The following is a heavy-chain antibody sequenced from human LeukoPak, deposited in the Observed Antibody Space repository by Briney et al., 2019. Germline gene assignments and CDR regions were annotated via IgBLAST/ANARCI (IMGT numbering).Heavy chain of an antibody. CDR3: ASRRNYDILTGYPLYYFDY. CDR2: INHSGST. Sequence: SETLSLTCAVYGGSFSGYYWSWIRQPPGKGLEWIGEINHSGSTNYNPSLKSRVTISVDTSKNQFSLKLSSVTAAGTAVYYCASRRNYDILTGYPLYYFDYWGQGTLVTVSS. V-gene: IGHV4-34*01. J-gene: IGHJ4*02. CDR1: GGSFSGYY. D-gene: IGHD3-9*01.